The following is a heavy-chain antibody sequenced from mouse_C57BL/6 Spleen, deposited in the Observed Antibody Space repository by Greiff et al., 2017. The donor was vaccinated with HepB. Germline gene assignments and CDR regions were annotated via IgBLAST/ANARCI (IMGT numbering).Heavy chain of an antibody. D-gene: IGHD2-2*01. CDR2: ISYDGSN. J-gene: IGHJ2*01. CDR3: AREYYGYDDYFDY. CDR1: GYSITSGYY. V-gene: IGHV3-6*01. Sequence: ESGPGLVKPSQSLSLTCSVTGYSITSGYYWNWIRQFPGNKLEWMGYISYDGSNNYNPSLKNRISITRDTSKNQFFLKLNSVTTEDTATYYCAREYYGYDDYFDYWGQGTTLTVSS.